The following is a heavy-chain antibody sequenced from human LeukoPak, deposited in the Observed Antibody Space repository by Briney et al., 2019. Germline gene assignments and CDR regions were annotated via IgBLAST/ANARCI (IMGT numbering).Heavy chain of an antibody. Sequence: GGSLRLSCAASGFTFSIYSMSWVRQAPGKGPEWVSAISHSGGTTYYADSVKGRFTITRDNSKNTLYLQMNSLRAEDTAVYYCAKANVKYCSGGSCFDAFDIWGQGTMVTVSS. CDR3: AKANVKYCSGGSCFDAFDI. J-gene: IGHJ3*02. V-gene: IGHV3-23*01. D-gene: IGHD2-15*01. CDR1: GFTFSIYS. CDR2: ISHSGGTT.